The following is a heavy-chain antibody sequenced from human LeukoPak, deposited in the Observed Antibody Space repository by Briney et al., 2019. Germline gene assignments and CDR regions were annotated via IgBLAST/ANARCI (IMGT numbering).Heavy chain of an antibody. D-gene: IGHD5-18*01. J-gene: IGHJ4*02. CDR1: GFTFSSYA. Sequence: GGSLRLSCAASGFTFSSYAMSWVRQAPGKGLEWVSAISGSGGSTYYADSVKGRFTISRDNSKNTLYLQMNSLRAEDTALYYCAKAGGYSYGYIDYWGQGTLVTVSS. CDR2: ISGSGGST. V-gene: IGHV3-23*01. CDR3: AKAGGYSYGYIDY.